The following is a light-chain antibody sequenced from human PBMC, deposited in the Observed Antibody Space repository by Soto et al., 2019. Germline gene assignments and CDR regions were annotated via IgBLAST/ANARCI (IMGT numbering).Light chain of an antibody. CDR2: GAS. CDR3: EQYGSSGT. CDR1: QSVSNNY. V-gene: IGKV3-20*01. Sequence: QSPGTLSLSPGERDTLSCRASQSVSNNYLAWYQQKPGQAPRRLIYGASNRATGIPDRFSGSGSGTDFTLTIIRLEPEDFAVDYCEQYGSSGTSGQAITADI. J-gene: IGKJ1*01.